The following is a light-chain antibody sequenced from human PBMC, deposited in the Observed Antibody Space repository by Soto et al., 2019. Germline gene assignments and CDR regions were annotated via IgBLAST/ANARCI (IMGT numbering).Light chain of an antibody. J-gene: IGLJ3*02. CDR2: EVS. CDR3: SSYAGSSTWV. CDR1: SSDVGGYNY. Sequence: QSVLTQPPSASGSPGQSATISCTGTSSDVGGYNYVSWYQQYPGKAPKLMIYEVSKRPSGVPDRFSGSKSGNTASLTVSGLQAEDEGDYYCSSYAGSSTWVFGGGTKVTVL. V-gene: IGLV2-8*01.